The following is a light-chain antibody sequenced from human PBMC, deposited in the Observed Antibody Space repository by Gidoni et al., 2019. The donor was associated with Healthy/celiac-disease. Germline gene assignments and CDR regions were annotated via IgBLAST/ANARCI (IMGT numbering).Light chain of an antibody. V-gene: IGKV1-39*01. J-gene: IGKJ4*01. CDR3: QQSYSTPLT. CDR2: AAS. CDR1: QSISSY. Sequence: DIQMTQSPSSLSASVGDRVTITCRASQSISSYLNWYQQKPGKAPKLLIYAASRLQSGVPSRFSGSGSGTDFSLTISSLQPEDFATYYCQQSYSTPLTCGGGTKVEIK.